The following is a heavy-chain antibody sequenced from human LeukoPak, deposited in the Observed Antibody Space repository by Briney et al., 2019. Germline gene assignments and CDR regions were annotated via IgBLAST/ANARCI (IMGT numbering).Heavy chain of an antibody. CDR2: ISGSGVST. V-gene: IGHV3-23*01. CDR3: AKVYSSGWYSHFYY. CDR1: GFSFISYA. Sequence: GGSLRLSCAASGFSFISYAMSWVRQAPGKGLEYVSAISGSGVSTYYADSVKGRFTISRDNSKNTLYLQMNRLRAEDTAVYYCAKVYSSGWYSHFYYWGQGALVTVSS. D-gene: IGHD6-19*01. J-gene: IGHJ4*02.